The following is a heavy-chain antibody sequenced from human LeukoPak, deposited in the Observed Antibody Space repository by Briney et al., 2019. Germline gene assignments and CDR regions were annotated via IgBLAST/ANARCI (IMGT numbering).Heavy chain of an antibody. CDR2: IYTSGST. Sequence: SETLALTCTVSGGSISSYYWSWIRQPPGKGLEWIGYIYTSGSTNYNPSRKSRVTISVDTSKNQFSLKLSSVTAADTAVYYCARDPGGIAARLLKFDPWGQGTLVTVSS. J-gene: IGHJ5*02. D-gene: IGHD6-6*01. V-gene: IGHV4-4*09. CDR3: ARDPGGIAARLLKFDP. CDR1: GGSISSYY.